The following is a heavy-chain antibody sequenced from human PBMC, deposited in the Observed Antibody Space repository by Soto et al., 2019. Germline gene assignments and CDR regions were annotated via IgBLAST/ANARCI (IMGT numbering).Heavy chain of an antibody. J-gene: IGHJ6*02. D-gene: IGHD2-2*01. CDR1: GYTFTGYY. CDR2: INPNSGGT. CDR3: ARGYSLRNIVVVPAARGYYYYYGMDV. V-gene: IGHV1-2*02. Sequence: ASVKVSCKASGYTFTGYYMHWVRQAPGQGLEWMGWINPNSGGTNYAQKFQGRVTMTRDTSISTAYMELSRLRSDDTAVYYCARGYSLRNIVVVPAARGYYYYYGMDVWGQGTTVTVSS.